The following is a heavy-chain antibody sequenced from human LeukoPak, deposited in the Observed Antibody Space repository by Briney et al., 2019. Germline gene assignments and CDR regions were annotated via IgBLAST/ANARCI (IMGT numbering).Heavy chain of an antibody. Sequence: SETLSLTCTVSGGSITSYHWSWIRQPPGKGLEWIGYIYYSGSTNYNPSLKSRVTISVDTSKNQFSLKLSSVTAADTAVYYRASLSVTRQKRWTFDIWGQGTMVTVSS. V-gene: IGHV4-59*01. J-gene: IGHJ3*02. CDR2: IYYSGST. D-gene: IGHD4-17*01. CDR1: GGSITSYH. CDR3: ASLSVTRQKRWTFDI.